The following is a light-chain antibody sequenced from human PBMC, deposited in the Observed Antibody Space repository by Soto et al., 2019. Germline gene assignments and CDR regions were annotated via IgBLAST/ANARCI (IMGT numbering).Light chain of an antibody. Sequence: QSELTQPPSASGTPGQRVTISCSGSSSNIGSNTVNWYQQLPGTAPKLLIYGNYQRPSGVPDRFSGSKSGTSASLAIGGLQSEDEAHYYCAAWDDSLSGVVFGGGTKLTVL. CDR2: GNY. J-gene: IGLJ2*01. V-gene: IGLV1-44*01. CDR1: SSNIGSNT. CDR3: AAWDDSLSGVV.